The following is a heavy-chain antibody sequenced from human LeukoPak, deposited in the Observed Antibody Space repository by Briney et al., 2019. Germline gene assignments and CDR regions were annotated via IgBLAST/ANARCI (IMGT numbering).Heavy chain of an antibody. Sequence: TPSETLSLTCTVSGVSISSYYWSWIRQPPGKGLKWIGYIYYSGSTNYNPSLKSRVTISVDTSKNQFSLKLSSVTAADTAVYYCSRAGEGNSRLDVYFDYWGQRTLVTVSS. CDR1: GVSISSYY. CDR2: IYYSGST. D-gene: IGHD3-10*01. CDR3: SRAGEGNSRLDVYFDY. J-gene: IGHJ4*02. V-gene: IGHV4-59*12.